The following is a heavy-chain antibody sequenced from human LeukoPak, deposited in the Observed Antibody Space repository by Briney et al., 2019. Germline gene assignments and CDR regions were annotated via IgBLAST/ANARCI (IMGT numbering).Heavy chain of an antibody. CDR3: ARDLSGSYYPDY. Sequence: ASVKVSCKASGYTFTSYGISWVRQAPGQGLEWRGWISAYNGNTNYAQKFQGRVTMTRDTSISTAYMELSRLRSDDTAVYYCARDLSGSYYPDYWGQGTLVTVSS. V-gene: IGHV1-18*01. D-gene: IGHD1-26*01. J-gene: IGHJ4*02. CDR1: GYTFTSYG. CDR2: ISAYNGNT.